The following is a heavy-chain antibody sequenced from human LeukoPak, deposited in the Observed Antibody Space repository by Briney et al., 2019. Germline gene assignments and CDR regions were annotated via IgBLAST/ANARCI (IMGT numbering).Heavy chain of an antibody. Sequence: GGSLRLSCAASGFTFSNYEMNWVRQAPGKGLEWASYISSSGSTIYYADSVKGRFTISRDNAKNSMYLQMNSLRAEDTAVYYCARGSGDGGAICDYWGQGTLVTVYS. V-gene: IGHV3-48*03. CDR3: ARGSGDGGAICDY. CDR1: GFTFSNYE. CDR2: ISSSGSTI. D-gene: IGHD4-17*01. J-gene: IGHJ4*02.